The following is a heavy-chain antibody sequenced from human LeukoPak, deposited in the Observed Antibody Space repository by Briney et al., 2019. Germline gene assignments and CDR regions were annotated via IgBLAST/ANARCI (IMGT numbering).Heavy chain of an antibody. CDR1: GYTFTSYD. D-gene: IGHD3-22*01. J-gene: IGHJ4*02. Sequence: ASVKVSCKASGYTFTSYDINWVRQATGQGLEWMGWMNPNSGNTGYAQKFQGRVTMTRNTSISTAYMELSSLRSEDTAVYYCARDRGYYYDSSGYYYEWGQGTLVTVSS. V-gene: IGHV1-8*01. CDR3: ARDRGYYYDSSGYYYE. CDR2: MNPNSGNT.